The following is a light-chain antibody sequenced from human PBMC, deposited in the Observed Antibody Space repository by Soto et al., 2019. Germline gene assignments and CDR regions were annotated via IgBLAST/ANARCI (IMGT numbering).Light chain of an antibody. CDR1: SSDVGGYNY. Sequence: QSALTQPASVSGSPGQWITISCTGTSSDVGGYNYVSWYQQHPGKAPKLMIYEVSNRPSGVSNRFSGSKSGNTASLTISGRQAEDEADYYCSSYTTTSSLEVFGTGTKLTVL. V-gene: IGLV2-14*03. CDR2: EVS. J-gene: IGLJ1*01. CDR3: SSYTTTSSLEV.